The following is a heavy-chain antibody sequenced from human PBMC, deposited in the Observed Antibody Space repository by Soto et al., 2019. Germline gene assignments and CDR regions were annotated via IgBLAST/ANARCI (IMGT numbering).Heavy chain of an antibody. V-gene: IGHV4-39*01. CDR2: IYYSGRT. J-gene: IGHJ4*02. CDR3: ARRMGYCTSTSCYEYYFDY. D-gene: IGHD2-2*01. Sequence: QLQLQESGPGLVKPSETLSLTCTVSGGSISSSDYFWGWIRQPPGKGLEWIGNIYYSGRTYYNPSLKSRVTISADTSKYQFSLKLSSVAAADTAVYYCARRMGYCTSTSCYEYYFDYWGQGTLVTVSS. CDR1: GGSISSSDYF.